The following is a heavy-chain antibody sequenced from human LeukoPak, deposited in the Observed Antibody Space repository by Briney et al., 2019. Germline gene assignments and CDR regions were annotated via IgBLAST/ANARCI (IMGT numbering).Heavy chain of an antibody. CDR3: ARSYSGSYFFFY. Sequence: GGSLRLSCAASGFTFSDHYMDWVRQAPGKGLEWVGRTRNKANSYTTEYAASVKGRFTISRDDSKNSLYLQMNSLKTEDTAVYHCARSYSGSYFFFYWGQGTLVTVSS. J-gene: IGHJ4*02. D-gene: IGHD1-26*01. CDR1: GFTFSDHY. V-gene: IGHV3-72*01. CDR2: TRNKANSYTT.